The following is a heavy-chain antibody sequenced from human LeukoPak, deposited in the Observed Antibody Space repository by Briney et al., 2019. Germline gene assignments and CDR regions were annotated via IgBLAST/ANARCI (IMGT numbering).Heavy chain of an antibody. D-gene: IGHD4-17*01. V-gene: IGHV3-21*01. CDR3: ASGVTTAYYYYHMDV. Sequence: PGGSLRLSCAASGFTFSSYSMNWVRQAPGKGLEWVSSISSSSSYIYYADSVKGRFTISRDNAKNSLYLQMNSLRAEDTAVYYCASGVTTAYYYYHMDVWGKGTTVTVSS. CDR1: GFTFSSYS. CDR2: ISSSSSYI. J-gene: IGHJ6*03.